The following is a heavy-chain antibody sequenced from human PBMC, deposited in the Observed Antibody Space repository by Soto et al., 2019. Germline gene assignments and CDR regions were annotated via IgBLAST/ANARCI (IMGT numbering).Heavy chain of an antibody. J-gene: IGHJ5*02. D-gene: IGHD3-3*01. Sequence: ASVKVSCKAPGDTFTSYYLNWVRQAPGQGLEWMGVINPHGGSTKYAQKFQGRITMTRDTSRSTVYMELSSLRSDDTAIYYCARSSGGNFGIIIEGSNWFDPWGQGTLVTVAS. CDR1: GDTFTSYY. V-gene: IGHV1-46*01. CDR3: ARSSGGNFGIIIEGSNWFDP. CDR2: INPHGGST.